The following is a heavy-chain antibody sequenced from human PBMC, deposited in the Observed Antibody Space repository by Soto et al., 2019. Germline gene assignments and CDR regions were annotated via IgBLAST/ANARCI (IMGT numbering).Heavy chain of an antibody. CDR3: ARDGYYYDSSGYQRVYYFDY. V-gene: IGHV4-59*01. J-gene: IGHJ4*02. Sequence: QVQLQESGPGLVKPSETLSLTCTVSGGPISSYYWSWIRQPPGKGLEWIGYIYYSGRTNYNPSLKSRVTISVDTSKNQFSLKLSSVTAADTAVYYCARDGYYYDSSGYQRVYYFDYWGQGTLVTVSS. CDR1: GGPISSYY. CDR2: IYYSGRT. D-gene: IGHD3-22*01.